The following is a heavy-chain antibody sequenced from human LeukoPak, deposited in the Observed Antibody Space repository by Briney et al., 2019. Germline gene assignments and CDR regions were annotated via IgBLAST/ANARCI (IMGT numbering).Heavy chain of an antibody. V-gene: IGHV3-30*18. CDR1: GFPFSSYG. D-gene: IGHD3-9*01. CDR2: ISYDGSNK. Sequence: AGSLRLSCAASGFPFSSYGMQWFRQPPRKQLVEGAAISYDGSNKFYAASEKGQFTISRDNSKNTLYLQMNSLRAEDTAVYYCAKDPPLYFDWPEGYFQHWGQGTLVTVSS. J-gene: IGHJ1*01. CDR3: AKDPPLYFDWPEGYFQH.